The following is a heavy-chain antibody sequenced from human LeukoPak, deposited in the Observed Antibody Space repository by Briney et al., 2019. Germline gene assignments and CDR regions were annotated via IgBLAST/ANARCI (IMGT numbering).Heavy chain of an antibody. V-gene: IGHV4-59*08. Sequence: KSSETLSLTCTASGGSISSYYWSWIRQPPGKGLEWIGYIYYSGSTNYNPSLKSRVTISVDTSKNQFSLKLSSVTAADTAVYYCATRAMVRGVITRKDAFDIWGQGTMVTVSS. CDR1: GGSISSYY. J-gene: IGHJ3*02. CDR3: ATRAMVRGVITRKDAFDI. D-gene: IGHD3-10*01. CDR2: IYYSGST.